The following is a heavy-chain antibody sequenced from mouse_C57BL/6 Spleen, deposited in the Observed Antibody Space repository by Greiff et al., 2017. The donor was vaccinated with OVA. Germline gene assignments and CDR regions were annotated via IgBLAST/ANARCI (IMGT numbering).Heavy chain of an antibody. D-gene: IGHD2-5*01. J-gene: IGHJ3*01. CDR3: ARPNYYSIAWFAY. Sequence: VQLKESGGGLVKPGGSLKLSCAASGFTFSDYGMHWVRQAPEKGLEWVAYISSGSSSIYYADTVKGRFTISRDNAKNTLFLQMTSLRSEDTAMYYCARPNYYSIAWFAYWGQGTLVTVSA. CDR2: ISSGSSSI. V-gene: IGHV5-17*01. CDR1: GFTFSDYG.